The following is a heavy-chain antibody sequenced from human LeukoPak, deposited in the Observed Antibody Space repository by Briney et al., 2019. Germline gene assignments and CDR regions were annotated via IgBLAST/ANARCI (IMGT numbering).Heavy chain of an antibody. CDR2: IWYDGSNN. CDR3: ARVKYCSAGSCYAAFDI. CDR1: GFTFSSYG. V-gene: IGHV3-33*01. J-gene: IGHJ3*02. D-gene: IGHD2-15*01. Sequence: PGGSLRLSCVASGFTFSSYGMHWVRQAPGEGLEWVAVIWYDGSNNYYADSVKGRFTISRDNSKNTLYLQMNSLSAEDTAVYYCARVKYCSAGSCYAAFDIWGQGTMVTVSS.